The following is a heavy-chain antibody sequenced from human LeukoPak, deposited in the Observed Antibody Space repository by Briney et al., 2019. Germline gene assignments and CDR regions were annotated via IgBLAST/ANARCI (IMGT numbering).Heavy chain of an antibody. Sequence: PGGSLRLSCAASGFTFKSYTMNWVRQAPGKGLEWVSSITSSLSYISYADSVKGRFTISRDNAKNSLYLQMDSLRDEDTAVYYCVRDHNYYFGYWGQGILVTVSA. CDR1: GFTFKSYT. V-gene: IGHV3-21*01. J-gene: IGHJ4*02. CDR2: ITSSLSYI. CDR3: VRDHNYYFGY.